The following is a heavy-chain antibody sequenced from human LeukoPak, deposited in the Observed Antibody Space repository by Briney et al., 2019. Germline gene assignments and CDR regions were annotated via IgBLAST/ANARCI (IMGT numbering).Heavy chain of an antibody. V-gene: IGHV3-49*04. CDR3: TRIVSGGNSGD. D-gene: IGHD4-23*01. CDR2: IRSKAYGGTT. CDR1: GFIFGDYV. Sequence: PGRSLRLSCTTSGFIFGDYVMNWVRQAPGKGLELVGLIRSKAYGGTTDYAASVKGRFNISRDDSKSIAYLQMNSLKTEDTAVYYCTRIVSGGNSGDWGQGTLVTVSS. J-gene: IGHJ4*02.